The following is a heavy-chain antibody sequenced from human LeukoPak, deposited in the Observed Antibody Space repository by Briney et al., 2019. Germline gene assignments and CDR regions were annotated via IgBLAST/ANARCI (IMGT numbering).Heavy chain of an antibody. V-gene: IGHV3-74*01. J-gene: IGHJ4*02. Sequence: PGGSLRLSCAASGFTLSSYWMHWVRQAPGKGLVWVSRIKSDGSSTSYADSVKGRFTISRDNSKNTLYLQMNSLRVEDTAVYYCAKDPAGDWGQGTLVTVSS. CDR1: GFTLSSYW. CDR2: IKSDGSST. CDR3: AKDPAGD.